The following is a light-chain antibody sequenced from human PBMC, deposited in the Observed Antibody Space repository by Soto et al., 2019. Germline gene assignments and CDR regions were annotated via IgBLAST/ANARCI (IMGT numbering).Light chain of an antibody. Sequence: QSVLTQPASVSGSPGQSITISCTGTSRDVGAYNYVSWYQQHPGKAPRLIIYEVSNRPSGVSNRFSASKSGNTASLAISGLQAEDEADYYCSSYTTSTSVVFGGGTKLTVL. CDR1: SRDVGAYNY. J-gene: IGLJ2*01. V-gene: IGLV2-14*01. CDR3: SSYTTSTSVV. CDR2: EVS.